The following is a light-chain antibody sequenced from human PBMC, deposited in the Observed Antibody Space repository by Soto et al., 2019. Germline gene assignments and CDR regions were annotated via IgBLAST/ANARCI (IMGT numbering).Light chain of an antibody. CDR2: DAS. Sequence: EVVLTQSPDTLSLSPGERATLSCRASQSVSSFLAWYQQKPGQAPRLLIYDASNRATGIPARFSGSGSGTDFTLTISSLEPEDFAVYYCQHRSNFGQGTRLEIK. J-gene: IGKJ5*01. V-gene: IGKV3-11*01. CDR3: QHRSN. CDR1: QSVSSF.